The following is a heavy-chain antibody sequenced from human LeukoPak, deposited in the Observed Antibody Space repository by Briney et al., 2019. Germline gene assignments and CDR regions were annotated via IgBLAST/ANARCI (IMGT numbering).Heavy chain of an antibody. D-gene: IGHD3-3*01. CDR1: GYTFTGYY. CDR2: INPNSGGT. J-gene: IGHJ4*02. V-gene: IGHV1-2*02. Sequence: GASVKVSCKAYGYTFTGYYMHWVRQAPGQGLEWMGWINPNSGGTNYAQKFQGRVTMTRDTSISTAYMELSRLRSDDTAVYYCARDNHYDFWSGYPYYFDYWGQGTLVTVSS. CDR3: ARDNHYDFWSGYPYYFDY.